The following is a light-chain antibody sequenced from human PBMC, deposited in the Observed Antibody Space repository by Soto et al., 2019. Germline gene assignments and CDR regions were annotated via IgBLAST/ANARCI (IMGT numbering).Light chain of an antibody. V-gene: IGLV1-44*01. Sequence: QSALTQPPSASGTPGQRVTISCSGSSSNIGSKPVNWYQHLPGTAPKLLIFTNNRRPSGVPDRFSGSKSGTSASLAITGLQSEDEADYYCATWDDILKGPVFGGGTKVTVL. CDR2: TNN. CDR1: SSNIGSKP. CDR3: ATWDDILKGPV. J-gene: IGLJ3*02.